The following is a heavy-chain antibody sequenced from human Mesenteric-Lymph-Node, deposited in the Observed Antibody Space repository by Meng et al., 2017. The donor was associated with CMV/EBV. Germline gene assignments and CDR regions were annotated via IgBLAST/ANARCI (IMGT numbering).Heavy chain of an antibody. V-gene: IGHV4-4*02. CDR3: ARGADYAWGT. CDR2: IYHSGST. CDR1: GDSISSTYW. Sequence: LTCAVSGDSISSTYWWSWVRQPPGKGLDWIGEIYHSGSTTYNPSLKSRVTISVDKPQNQFSLKLTSVTAADTAVYYCARGADYAWGTWGQGILVTVSS. D-gene: IGHD3-16*01. J-gene: IGHJ4*02.